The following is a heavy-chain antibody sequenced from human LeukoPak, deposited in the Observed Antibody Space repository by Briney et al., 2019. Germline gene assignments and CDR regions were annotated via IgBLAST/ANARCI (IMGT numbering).Heavy chain of an antibody. J-gene: IGHJ6*02. CDR2: ISGSGGST. D-gene: IGHD2-2*02. CDR1: GFTFSSYA. CDR3: AKGYCSSTSCYTYTNYYYYGMDV. Sequence: PGGSLRLSCAASGFTFSSYAMSWVRQAPGEGLEWVSAISGSGGSTYYADSVKGRFTISRDNSKNTLYLQMNSLRAEDTAVYYCAKGYCSSTSCYTYTNYYYYGMDVWGQGTTVTVSS. V-gene: IGHV3-23*01.